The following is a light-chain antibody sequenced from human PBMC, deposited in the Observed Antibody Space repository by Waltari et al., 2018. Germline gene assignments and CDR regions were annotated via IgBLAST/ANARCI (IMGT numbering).Light chain of an antibody. CDR1: QSVLYSSKNKNY. Sequence: DIVMTQSPDSLAVSLGERATINCKSSQSVLYSSKNKNYLVWYLQKPGQPPKLLIYWASTRESGVPDRFSGSGSGTDFTLTISSLQAEDVAVYYCQQYYSTPLTFGQGTKVEIK. CDR3: QQYYSTPLT. J-gene: IGKJ1*01. V-gene: IGKV4-1*01. CDR2: WAS.